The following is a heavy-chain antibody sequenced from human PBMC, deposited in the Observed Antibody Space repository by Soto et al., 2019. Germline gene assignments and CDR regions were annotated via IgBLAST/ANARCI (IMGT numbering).Heavy chain of an antibody. V-gene: IGHV3-33*01. CDR1: GFTFSSYG. J-gene: IGHJ6*03. Sequence: QVQLVESGGGVVQPGRSLRLSCAASGFTFSSYGMHWVRQAPGQGLEWVAVIWYDGSNKYYADSVKGRFTISRDNSKNTLYLQLNSLRAEDTAVYYCARGRRYCSGGSCCTYYYYYYYMDVWGKGTTVTVSS. CDR3: ARGRRYCSGGSCCTYYYYYYYMDV. D-gene: IGHD2-15*01. CDR2: IWYDGSNK.